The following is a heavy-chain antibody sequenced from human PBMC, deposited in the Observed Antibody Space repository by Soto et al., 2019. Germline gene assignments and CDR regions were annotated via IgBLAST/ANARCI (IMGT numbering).Heavy chain of an antibody. CDR2: ISSSSSYI. CDR3: ARFFRATMVRGVIIPSDYYYYGMDV. V-gene: IGHV3-21*01. CDR1: GFTFSSYS. Sequence: EVQLVESGGGLVKPGGSLRLSCAASGFTFSSYSMNWVRQAPGKGLEWVSSISSSSSYIYYADSVKGRFTISRDNAKNLLYLQMNSMRAEDTAVYYCARFFRATMVRGVIIPSDYYYYGMDVWGQGTTVTVSS. J-gene: IGHJ6*02. D-gene: IGHD3-10*01.